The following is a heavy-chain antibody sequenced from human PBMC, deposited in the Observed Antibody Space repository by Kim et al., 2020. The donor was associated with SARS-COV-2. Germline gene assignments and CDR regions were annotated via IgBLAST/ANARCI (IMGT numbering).Heavy chain of an antibody. V-gene: IGHV1-69*13. CDR2: IIPIFGTA. Sequence: SVKVSCKASGGTFSSYAISWVRQAPGQGLEWMGGIIPIFGTANYAQKFQGRVTITADESTSTAYMELSSLRSEDTAVYYCARGRKWFGELLNYYFDYWGQGTLVTVSS. D-gene: IGHD3-10*01. CDR1: GGTFSSYA. J-gene: IGHJ4*02. CDR3: ARGRKWFGELLNYYFDY.